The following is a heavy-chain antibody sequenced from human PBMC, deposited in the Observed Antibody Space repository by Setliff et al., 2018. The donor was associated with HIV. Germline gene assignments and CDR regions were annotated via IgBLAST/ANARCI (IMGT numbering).Heavy chain of an antibody. CDR3: TRGGIYCGNDGCHRYFFDF. J-gene: IGHJ4*02. CDR1: GYSFTSYA. V-gene: IGHV1-18*01. D-gene: IGHD2-21*01. CDR2: ISTSEGDT. Sequence: ASVKVSCKPSGYSFTSYALSWVRQAPAQGLEWMGWISTSEGDTEYAQKLQGRVTMTTDTSTSTAYMELRSLTSDDTALYYCTRGGIYCGNDGCHRYFFDFWGQGTLVTVSS.